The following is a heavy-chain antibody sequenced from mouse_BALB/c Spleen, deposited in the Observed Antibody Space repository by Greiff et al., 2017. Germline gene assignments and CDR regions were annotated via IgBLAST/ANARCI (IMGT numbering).Heavy chain of an antibody. CDR3: ASLYYDYDEGVDY. CDR2: ISYDGSN. J-gene: IGHJ2*01. CDR1: GYSITSGYY. D-gene: IGHD2-4*01. V-gene: IGHV3-6*02. Sequence: DVKLQESGPGLVKPSQSLSLTCSVTGYSITSGYYWNWIRQFPGNKLEWMGYISYDGSNNYNPSLKNRISITRDTSKNQFFLKLNSVTTEDTATYYCASLYYDYDEGVDYWGQGTTLTVSS.